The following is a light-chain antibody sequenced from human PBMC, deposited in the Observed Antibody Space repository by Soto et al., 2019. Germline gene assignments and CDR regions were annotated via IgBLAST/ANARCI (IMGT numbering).Light chain of an antibody. V-gene: IGKV1-39*01. CDR1: QSISSY. CDR2: AAS. CDR3: QQANSFPWT. J-gene: IGKJ1*01. Sequence: DIQMTQSPSSLSASVGDRVTITCRASQSISSYLNWYQQKPGKAPKLLIYAASSLQSGVPSRFSGSGSVRDFTLTISSLQPEDFATYYCQQANSFPWTFGQGTKVDI.